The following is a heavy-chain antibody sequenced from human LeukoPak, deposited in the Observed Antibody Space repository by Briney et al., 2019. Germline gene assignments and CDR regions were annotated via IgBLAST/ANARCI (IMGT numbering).Heavy chain of an antibody. J-gene: IGHJ5*02. Sequence: GGSLRLSCAASGFTFSKYWMTWVRQAPGKGLEWVANIKQDGSQKSYADSVKGRFTISRDNTKNSGYLQMSSLRAEDTAVYYCARSSAAAPWGGWFDPWGQGTLVTVSS. CDR3: ARSSAAAPWGGWFDP. D-gene: IGHD6-13*01. CDR2: IKQDGSQK. CDR1: GFTFSKYW. V-gene: IGHV3-7*01.